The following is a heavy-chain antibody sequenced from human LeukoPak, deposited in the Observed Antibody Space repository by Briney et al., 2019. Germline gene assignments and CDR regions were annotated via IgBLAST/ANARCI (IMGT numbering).Heavy chain of an antibody. J-gene: IGHJ4*02. Sequence: PGGSLRLSCAASGFTFSRHAMSWVRQAPGKGLDWVSGISGSGDNTHDADSVKGRFTISRDNSKNTVYLQMNSLRAEDTAVYYCARGFRKIEYWGQGTLVTVSS. CDR3: ARGFRKIEY. CDR1: GFTFSRHA. V-gene: IGHV3-23*01. CDR2: ISGSGDNT.